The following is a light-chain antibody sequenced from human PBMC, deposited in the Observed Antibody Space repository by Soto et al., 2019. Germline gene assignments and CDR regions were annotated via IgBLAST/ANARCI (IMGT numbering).Light chain of an antibody. J-gene: IGKJ5*01. Sequence: EIVLTKSSAGQSLSPGGRATLSRKASQSVSSYLAWYQQKPGQAPRLLIYDASNRATGIPARFSGSGSGTDFTLTISSLGPEDFAVYYCQQRSNWPITFGQGTRLEIK. V-gene: IGKV3-11*01. CDR3: QQRSNWPIT. CDR2: DAS. CDR1: QSVSSY.